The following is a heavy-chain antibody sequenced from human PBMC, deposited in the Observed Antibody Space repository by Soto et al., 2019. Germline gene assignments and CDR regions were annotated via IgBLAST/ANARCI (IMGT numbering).Heavy chain of an antibody. D-gene: IGHD3-22*01. Sequence: SETLSLTCAVYGGSFSDTYWNWFRQPPGKGLEWIGEINHNTNTIYNPSLTSRVTISVDTSKNHFSLKLTSVTAADTAVYYCARRDYYDSSGYYFWGQGTLVTVSS. CDR2: INHNTNT. V-gene: IGHV4-34*01. J-gene: IGHJ4*02. CDR1: GGSFSDTY. CDR3: ARRDYYDSSGYYF.